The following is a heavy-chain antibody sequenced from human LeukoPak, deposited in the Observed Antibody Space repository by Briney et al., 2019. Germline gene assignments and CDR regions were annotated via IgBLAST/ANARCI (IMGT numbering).Heavy chain of an antibody. Sequence: ASVKVSCKASGGTFSSYAISWVRQAPGQGLEWMGGIIPIFGTANYAQKFQGRVTITADESTSTAYMELSSLRPEDTAVYYCARDRDGSSSLDYWGQGTLVTVSS. J-gene: IGHJ4*02. D-gene: IGHD1-26*01. CDR1: GGTFSSYA. CDR3: ARDRDGSSSLDY. CDR2: IIPIFGTA. V-gene: IGHV1-69*13.